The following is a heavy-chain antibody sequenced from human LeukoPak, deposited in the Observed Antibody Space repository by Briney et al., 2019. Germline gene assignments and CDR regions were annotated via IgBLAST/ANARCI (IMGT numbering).Heavy chain of an antibody. D-gene: IGHD3-22*01. CDR3: AATYYYDGGGDY. J-gene: IGHJ4*02. CDR2: ISSTGSNI. V-gene: IGHV3-48*03. CDR1: GFTFSTYE. Sequence: GGSLRLSCAASGFTFSTYEMNWIRQAPGKGLEWVSYISSTGSNIYYADSVQGRFTISRDNAKNSLYLLMNSLRTEDTAVYYCAATYYYDGGGDYWGQGTLVTVSS.